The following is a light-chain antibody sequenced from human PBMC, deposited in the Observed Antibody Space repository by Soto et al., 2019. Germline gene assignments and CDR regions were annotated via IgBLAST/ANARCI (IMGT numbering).Light chain of an antibody. CDR3: TSDAGSNNFDV. Sequence: QSAPTPPPSASVSPGQTVTISCTAASSDVGTYDFISWYQPHPGKAPKLMIYEVTERPSGVPDPFSGSRSGNTASLTVSGLQAEDEADYYCTSDAGSNNFDVFGTGTKVTVL. CDR1: SSDVGTYDF. J-gene: IGLJ1*01. V-gene: IGLV2-8*01. CDR2: EVT.